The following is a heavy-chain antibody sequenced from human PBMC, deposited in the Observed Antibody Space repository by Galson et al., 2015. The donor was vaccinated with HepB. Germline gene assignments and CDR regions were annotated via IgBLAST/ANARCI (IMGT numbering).Heavy chain of an antibody. CDR2: ISGSGGST. V-gene: IGHV3-23*01. Sequence: SLRLSCADSGFTFSSYAMSWVRQAPGKGLEWVSAISGSGGSTYYADSVKGRFTISRDNSKNTLYLQMNSLRAEDTAVYYCAKELYCSSTSCYSYFDYWGQGTLVTVSS. CDR3: AKELYCSSTSCYSYFDY. D-gene: IGHD2-2*02. J-gene: IGHJ4*02. CDR1: GFTFSSYA.